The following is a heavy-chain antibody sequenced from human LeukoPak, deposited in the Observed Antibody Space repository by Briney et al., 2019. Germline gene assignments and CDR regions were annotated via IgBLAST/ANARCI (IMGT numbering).Heavy chain of an antibody. J-gene: IGHJ6*03. CDR2: VNPNSGDT. CDR1: GYTFTGYY. V-gene: IGHV1-2*02. Sequence: GASVKVSCKASGYTFTGYYLHWVRQAPGQGLEWMGCVNPNSGDTNYAQKFQGSVTMTRDTSISTVYMELSRLRSDDTAVYYCARGITMVRGVIMPYYYYYMDVWGKGTTVTISS. D-gene: IGHD3-10*01. CDR3: ARGITMVRGVIMPYYYYYMDV.